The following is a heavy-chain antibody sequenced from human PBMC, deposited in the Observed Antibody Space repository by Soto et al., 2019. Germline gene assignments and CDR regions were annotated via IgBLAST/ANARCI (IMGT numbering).Heavy chain of an antibody. CDR2: IYPGDSDT. J-gene: IGHJ5*02. CDR3: ARHRITGTTVPWLDP. CDR1: GYSFTSYW. Sequence: PGESLKISCKGSGYSFTSYWIGWVRQMPGKGLEWMGIIYPGDSDTRYSPSFQGQVTISADKSISTAYLQWSSLKASDTAMYYCARHRITGTTVPWLDPWGQGTLVTVSS. V-gene: IGHV5-51*01. D-gene: IGHD1-7*01.